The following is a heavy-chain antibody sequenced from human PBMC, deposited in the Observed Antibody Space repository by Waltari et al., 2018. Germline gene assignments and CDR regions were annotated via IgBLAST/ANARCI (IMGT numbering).Heavy chain of an antibody. V-gene: IGHV4-4*02. J-gene: IGHJ4*02. Sequence: QLQLHESGPGLVKPSGTLSLTCAVSVGSISSINWSSWVRQPPGKGLEWIGEIYHSGRTNNKTSVKSRVTISVDKSKNQYYLKLSYVTDADTEVYYGARGAASSGWSYGFEYWGQGTLVTVSS. CDR3: ARGAASSGWSYGFEY. D-gene: IGHD6-19*01. CDR2: IYHSGRT. CDR1: VGSISSINW.